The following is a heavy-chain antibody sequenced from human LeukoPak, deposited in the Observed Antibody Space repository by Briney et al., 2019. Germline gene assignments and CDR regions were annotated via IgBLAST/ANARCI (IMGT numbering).Heavy chain of an antibody. D-gene: IGHD4-17*01. CDR2: ISSSSSYI. V-gene: IGHV3-21*01. Sequence: GGSLRLSCAASGFTFSSYSMNWVRQAPGKGLEWVSSISSSSSYIYYADSVKGRSTISRGNAKNSLYLQMNSLRAEDTAVYYCARGGDYVPFDYWGQGTLVTVSS. J-gene: IGHJ4*02. CDR3: ARGGDYVPFDY. CDR1: GFTFSSYS.